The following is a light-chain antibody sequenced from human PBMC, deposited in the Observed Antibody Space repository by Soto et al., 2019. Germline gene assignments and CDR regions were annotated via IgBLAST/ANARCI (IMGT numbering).Light chain of an antibody. J-gene: IGKJ5*01. CDR3: QQRSNWPIT. CDR1: RSLSSY. Sequence: TQAPSSLSASLGDRATVTCRASRSLSSYLAWYQLKPGQAPKLLISTASTMPTGIPARFSGSGSGTDFTLTISSLEPEDFAVYYCQQRSNWPITFGQGTRLEIK. V-gene: IGKV3-11*01. CDR2: TAS.